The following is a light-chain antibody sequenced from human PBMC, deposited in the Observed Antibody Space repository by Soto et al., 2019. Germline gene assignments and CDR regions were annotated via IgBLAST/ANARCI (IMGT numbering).Light chain of an antibody. CDR2: EVS. J-gene: IGLJ3*02. Sequence: QSALTRPPSASGSLGQSVTISCTGTSSDVGGYNYVSWYQQHPGKAPKLMISEVSKRPSGVPDRFSGSKSGNTASLTVSGLQAEDEADYYCSSYVGSKVFGGGTKVTVL. V-gene: IGLV2-8*01. CDR1: SSDVGGYNY. CDR3: SSYVGSKV.